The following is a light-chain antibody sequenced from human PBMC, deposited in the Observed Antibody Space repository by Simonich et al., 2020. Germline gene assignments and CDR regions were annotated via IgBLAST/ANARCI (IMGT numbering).Light chain of an antibody. V-gene: IGLV2-23*01. CDR3: CSYAGSSTVV. CDR1: SGDVGGYNY. CDR2: EGS. Sequence: QSALTQLPSASGSPGQSVTISCTGTSGDVGGYNYVSWYQQHPGKAPKLMIYEGSKRPSGVSNRFSGSKSGNTASLTISGLQAEDEADYYCCSYAGSSTVVFGGGTKLTVL. J-gene: IGLJ2*01.